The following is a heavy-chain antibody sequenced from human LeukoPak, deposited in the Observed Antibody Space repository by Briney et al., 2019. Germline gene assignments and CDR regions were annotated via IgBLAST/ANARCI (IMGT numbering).Heavy chain of an antibody. D-gene: IGHD1-14*01. CDR3: ARARYKAPVADAYFDY. V-gene: IGHV1-46*01. CDR1: GYTFTIYY. Sequence: GASVTVSFTSSGYTFTIYYMHWVRQAPGQGLEWMGIINPSGGSTSYAQKFQGRVSMTRDTSTSTVYMELSSLRSEDTAVYYCARARYKAPVADAYFDYWGQGTLVTVSS. CDR2: INPSGGST. J-gene: IGHJ4*02.